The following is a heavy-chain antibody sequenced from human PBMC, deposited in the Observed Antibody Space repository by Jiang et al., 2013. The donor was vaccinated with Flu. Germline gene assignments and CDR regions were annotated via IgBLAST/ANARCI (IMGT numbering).Heavy chain of an antibody. CDR2: IYYSGRT. CDR3: ARHSSGYYWHFQH. Sequence: GSGLVKPSETLSLTCTVSGGSISSSSFYWGWIRQPPGKGLEWIGSIYYSGRTYYNPSLKSRVTISVDTSKSQFSLKLSSVTAADTAVYYCARHSSGYYWHFQHWGQGTLVTASS. D-gene: IGHD3-22*01. J-gene: IGHJ1*01. V-gene: IGHV4-39*01. CDR1: GGSISSSSFY.